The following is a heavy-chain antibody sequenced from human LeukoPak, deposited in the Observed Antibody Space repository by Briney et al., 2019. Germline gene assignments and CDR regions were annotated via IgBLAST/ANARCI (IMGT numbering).Heavy chain of an antibody. CDR2: INHSGST. J-gene: IGHJ6*02. CDR3: ARESVHPTYYYYYYGMDV. Sequence: SETLSLTCAVYGGSFSGYYWSWIRQPPGKGLEWIGEINHSGSTNYNPSLKSRVTISVDTSKNQFSLKLSSVTAADTAVYYCARESVHPTYYYYYYGMDVWGQGTTVTVSS. V-gene: IGHV4-34*01. CDR1: GGSFSGYY. D-gene: IGHD1-1*01.